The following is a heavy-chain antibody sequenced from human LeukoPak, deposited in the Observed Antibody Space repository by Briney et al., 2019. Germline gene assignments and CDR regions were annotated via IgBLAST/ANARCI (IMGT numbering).Heavy chain of an antibody. D-gene: IGHD3-3*01. CDR2: IYTSGST. J-gene: IGHJ4*02. CDR1: GGSISSGSYY. V-gene: IGHV4-61*02. Sequence: SETLSPTCTVSGGSISSGSYYWSWIRQPAGKGLEWIGRIYTSGSTNYNPSLKSRVTISVDTSKNQFSLKLSSVTAADTAVYYCARVPPYYDFENDYWGQGTLVTVSS. CDR3: ARVPPYYDFENDY.